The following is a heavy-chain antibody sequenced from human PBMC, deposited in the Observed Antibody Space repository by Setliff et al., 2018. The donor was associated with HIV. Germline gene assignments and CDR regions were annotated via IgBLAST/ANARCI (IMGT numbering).Heavy chain of an antibody. D-gene: IGHD6-19*01. CDR1: GYTFTGYY. CDR2: ITPNSGGT. CDR3: ARVPLSGWLYFDY. J-gene: IGHJ4*02. Sequence: ASVKVSCKASGYTFTGYYMHWVRQAPGQGLEWMGWITPNSGGTNYAQKFQGRVNMTRDTSISTTYMELSRLRSDDTAVYYCARVPLSGWLYFDYWGQGTLVTVSS. V-gene: IGHV1-2*02.